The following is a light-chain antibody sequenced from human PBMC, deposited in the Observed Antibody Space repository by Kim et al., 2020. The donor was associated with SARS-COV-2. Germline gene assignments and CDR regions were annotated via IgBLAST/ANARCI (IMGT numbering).Light chain of an antibody. CDR1: QSVNSD. Sequence: VSLGGQATLSCRASQSVNSDLAWYQQKPGQAPRLLIYGASTRATGIPARFSGSGSGTDFTLTISSLQSEDFAVYYCQQYNNWPQTFGQGTKVEIK. V-gene: IGKV3-15*01. CDR3: QQYNNWPQT. CDR2: GAS. J-gene: IGKJ1*01.